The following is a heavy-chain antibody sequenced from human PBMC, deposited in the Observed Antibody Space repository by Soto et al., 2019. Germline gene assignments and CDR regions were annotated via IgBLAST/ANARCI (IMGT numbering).Heavy chain of an antibody. CDR1: GGSISSGDYY. CDR2: IYYSGST. D-gene: IGHD5-12*01. CDR3: AREGGYDSSTIY. Sequence: SETLSLTCTVSGGSISSGDYYWSWIRQPPGKGLEWIGYIYYSGSTYYNPSLKSRVTISVDTSKNQFSLKLSSVTAADTAVYYCAREGGYDSSTIYWGQGTLVTVSS. J-gene: IGHJ4*02. V-gene: IGHV4-30-4*01.